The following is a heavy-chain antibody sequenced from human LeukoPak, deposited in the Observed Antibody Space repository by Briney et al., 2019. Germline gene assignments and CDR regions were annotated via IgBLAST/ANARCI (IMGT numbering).Heavy chain of an antibody. V-gene: IGHV1-18*01. CDR2: ISAYNGDT. D-gene: IGHD4-17*01. J-gene: IGHJ3*02. Sequence: ASVKVSCKSSGYTFTSYGIIWLRQAPGQGLEWMGWISAYNGDTNYAQKLRGRVTMTTDTTTSTAYMELRSLRSDDTAVYYCARGGLTTGAFDIWGQGTMVTVSS. CDR3: ARGGLTTGAFDI. CDR1: GYTFTSYG.